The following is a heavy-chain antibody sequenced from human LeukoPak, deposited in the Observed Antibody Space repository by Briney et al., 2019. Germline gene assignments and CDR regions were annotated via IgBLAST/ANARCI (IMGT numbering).Heavy chain of an antibody. D-gene: IGHD4-17*01. CDR3: ARRPIHSTVTGGFPFDI. Sequence: SPPISCQCSGYRFNTYWTAWVLPMPPKGLEWMGIIYPGDSDTIYYPSFQSPITQLSDKSIRTAYLQWSSLKASDTAMYYYARRPIHSTVTGGFPFDIWGRGTMVADPS. CDR1: GYRFNTYW. CDR2: IYPGDSDT. J-gene: IGHJ3*02. V-gene: IGHV5-51*01.